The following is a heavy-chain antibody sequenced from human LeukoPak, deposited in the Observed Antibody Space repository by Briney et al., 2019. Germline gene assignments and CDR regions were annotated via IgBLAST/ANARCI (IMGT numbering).Heavy chain of an antibody. J-gene: IGHJ4*02. V-gene: IGHV3-49*04. D-gene: IGHD2-15*01. Sequence: GRSLRLSCTASGFTFGDYAMSWVRQAPGKGLEWVGFIRSKAYGGTTEYAASVKGRFTISRDDSKSIAYLQMNSLRAEDTAVYYCARDQYCSGGSCETGTYYWGQGTLVTVSS. CDR2: IRSKAYGGTT. CDR3: ARDQYCSGGSCETGTYY. CDR1: GFTFGDYA.